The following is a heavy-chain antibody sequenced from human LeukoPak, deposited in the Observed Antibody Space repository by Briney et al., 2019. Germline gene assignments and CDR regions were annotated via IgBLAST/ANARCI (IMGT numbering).Heavy chain of an antibody. CDR2: IYYSGST. CDR3: ARDLGYRSSSWYSGAFDI. CDR1: GGSFSGYY. V-gene: IGHV4-31*11. Sequence: PSETLSLTCAVYGGSFSGYYWSWIRQHPGKGLEWIGYIYYSGSTYYNPSLKSRVTISVDTSKSQFSLKLSSVTAADTAVYYCARDLGYRSSSWYSGAFDIWGQGTMVTVSS. J-gene: IGHJ3*02. D-gene: IGHD6-13*01.